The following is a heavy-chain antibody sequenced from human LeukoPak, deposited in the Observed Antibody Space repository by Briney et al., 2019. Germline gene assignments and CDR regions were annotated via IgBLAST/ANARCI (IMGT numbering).Heavy chain of an antibody. D-gene: IGHD6-13*01. CDR3: ARDLEYSSSWLGVDYFDY. J-gene: IGHJ4*02. CDR2: ISSRSSYI. CDR1: GFTFSSYS. V-gene: IGHV3-21*01. Sequence: GGSLRLSCAASGFTFSSYSMNWVRQAPGKGLEWVSSISSRSSYIYYADSVKGRFTISRDNAKNSLYLQMNSLRAEDTAVYYCARDLEYSSSWLGVDYFDYWGQGTLVTVSS.